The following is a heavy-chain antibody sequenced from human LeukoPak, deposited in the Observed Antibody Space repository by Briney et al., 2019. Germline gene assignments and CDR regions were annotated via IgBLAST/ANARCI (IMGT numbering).Heavy chain of an antibody. CDR3: ARDLLVAVGSGWFGTLNFDY. J-gene: IGHJ4*02. D-gene: IGHD6-19*01. CDR2: INPSGGST. CDR1: GFTFTGYY. V-gene: IGHV1-46*01. Sequence: GAPVKVSCKASGFTFTGYYLHWVRQAPGQGLEWMGIINPSGGSTSYAQKFQGRVTMTRDTSTSTVYMELSSLRSEDTAVYYCARDLLVAVGSGWFGTLNFDYWGQGTLVTVSS.